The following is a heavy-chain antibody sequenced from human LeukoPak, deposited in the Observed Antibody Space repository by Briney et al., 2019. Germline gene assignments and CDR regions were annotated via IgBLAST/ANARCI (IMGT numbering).Heavy chain of an antibody. CDR2: IIPILGIA. Sequence: SVKVSCKASGGTFSSYAISWVRQAPGQGLEWMGRIIPILGIANYAQKFQGRVTITADKSTSTAYMELSSLRSEDTAVYYCARDSSLPPYYYGMDVWGQGTTVTVSS. V-gene: IGHV1-69*04. J-gene: IGHJ6*02. CDR1: GGTFSSYA. CDR3: ARDSSLPPYYYGMDV.